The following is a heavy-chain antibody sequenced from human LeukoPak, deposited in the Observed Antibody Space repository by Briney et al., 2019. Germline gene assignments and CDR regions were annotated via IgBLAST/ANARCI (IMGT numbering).Heavy chain of an antibody. J-gene: IGHJ4*02. CDR1: GLTSICNS. CDR3: SRDSALAAFNY. D-gene: IGHD6-19*01. Sequence: GGSLRLSCAISGLTSICNSMNWVRQAPGKGLEWVSTISCRGDNIYYADSFKGRFTTSRDNAKSSLYLQMTSLRADDTAVCYCSRDSALAAFNYWGQGTLVTVSS. CDR2: ISCRGDNI. V-gene: IGHV3-21*04.